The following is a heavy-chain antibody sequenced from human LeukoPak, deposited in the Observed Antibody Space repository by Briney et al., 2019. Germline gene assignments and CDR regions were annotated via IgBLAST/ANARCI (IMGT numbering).Heavy chain of an antibody. CDR3: AKSSYSTSSRWFDP. CDR1: GFTFSSYA. D-gene: IGHD6-6*01. V-gene: IGHV3-23*01. J-gene: IGHJ5*02. CDR2: ISAGGGST. Sequence: GGSLRLSCAASGFTFSSYAMSSVRQAPGKGLESVSAISAGGGSTYYADSVKGWLTISRDNSKNTLYLQMSSLRAEDTAVYYCAKSSYSTSSRWFDPWGQGTLVTVSS.